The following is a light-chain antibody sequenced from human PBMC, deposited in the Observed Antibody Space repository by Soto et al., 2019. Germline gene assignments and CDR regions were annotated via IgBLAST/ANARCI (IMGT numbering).Light chain of an antibody. V-gene: IGLV2-14*03. CDR1: SSDIGAYKY. CDR3: SSFTSRSNWV. CDR2: DVS. Sequence: QSVLTQPASVSGSPGQSITISCTGTSSDIGAYKYVSWYQQHPGKAHRLMIYDVSNRPSGVSNRFSGSKSGNTASLTISGLQAEDEADYYCSSFTSRSNWVFGGGTKVTV. J-gene: IGLJ3*02.